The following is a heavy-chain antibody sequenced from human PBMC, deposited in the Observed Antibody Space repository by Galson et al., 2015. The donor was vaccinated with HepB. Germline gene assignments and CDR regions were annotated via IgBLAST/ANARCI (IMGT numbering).Heavy chain of an antibody. J-gene: IGHJ4*02. CDR3: TRGDRGGD. Sequence: SLRLSCAASGFTFSRYWMTWVRQAPGKGLEWVANIIEDGSEQSYVDPVTGRFTISRNNAKNFLYLQMNSLRVEDTAVYYCTRGDRGGDWGQGTLVTVSS. D-gene: IGHD3-16*01. CDR1: GFTFSRYW. CDR2: IIEDGSEQ. V-gene: IGHV3-7*01.